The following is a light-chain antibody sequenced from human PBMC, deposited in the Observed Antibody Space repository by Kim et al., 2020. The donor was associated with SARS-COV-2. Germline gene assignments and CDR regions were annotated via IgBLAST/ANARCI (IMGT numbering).Light chain of an antibody. Sequence: VSVSPGQTARITCSGDALPKQYAYWYQQKPGQAPVLVIYKDSERPSGIPERFSGSSSGTTVTLTISGVQAEDEADYYCQSADSSVVFGGGTQLNVL. V-gene: IGLV3-25*03. CDR3: QSADSSVV. CDR2: KDS. J-gene: IGLJ2*01. CDR1: ALPKQY.